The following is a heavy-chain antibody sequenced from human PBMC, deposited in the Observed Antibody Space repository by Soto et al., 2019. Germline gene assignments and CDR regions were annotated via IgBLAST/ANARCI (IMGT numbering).Heavy chain of an antibody. Sequence: QVQLVESGGGVVQPGRSLRLSCAASGFTFSSYGMHWVRQAPGKGLVRVAVISYDGSNKYYADSVKGRFTICRDNSMNTLYLQMNSLRAEDTAVYYCAKDQYGDGYYFAYRGQGTLVTVSS. V-gene: IGHV3-30*18. D-gene: IGHD4-17*01. CDR2: ISYDGSNK. CDR3: AKDQYGDGYYFAY. J-gene: IGHJ4*02. CDR1: GFTFSSYG.